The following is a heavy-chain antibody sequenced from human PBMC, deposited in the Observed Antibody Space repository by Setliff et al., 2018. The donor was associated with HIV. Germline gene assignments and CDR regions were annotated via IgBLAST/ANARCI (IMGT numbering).Heavy chain of an antibody. J-gene: IGHJ6*03. CDR2: MNPNSGNT. CDR1: GYAFSTYD. V-gene: IGHV1-8*02. Sequence: GASVKVSCKASGYAFSTYDINWVRQTTGRGLEWMGWMNPNSGNTGYAQKFQGRVTMTRDTSIRTAYMELSSLRSEDTAVYYCARGAWYTSGWYSSRYLDVWGKGTTVTVSS. CDR3: ARGAWYTSGWYSSRYLDV. D-gene: IGHD6-19*01.